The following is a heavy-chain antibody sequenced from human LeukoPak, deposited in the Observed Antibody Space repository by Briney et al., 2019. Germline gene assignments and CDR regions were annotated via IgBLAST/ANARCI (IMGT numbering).Heavy chain of an antibody. CDR2: IRYDGSNK. CDR1: GFTFSSYG. V-gene: IGHV3-30*02. Sequence: PGGSLRLSCAASGFTFSSYGMHWVRQAPGKGLEWVAFIRYDGSNKYYADSVKGRFTISRDNSKNTLYLQMNSLRAEDTAVYYCAKAGGYCSSTSCLTHFDYWGQGTLVTVSS. CDR3: AKAGGYCSSTSCLTHFDY. J-gene: IGHJ4*02. D-gene: IGHD2-2*01.